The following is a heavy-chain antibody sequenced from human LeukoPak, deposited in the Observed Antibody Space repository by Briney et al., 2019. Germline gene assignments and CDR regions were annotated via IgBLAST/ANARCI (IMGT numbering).Heavy chain of an antibody. CDR2: IYYSGST. CDR1: GGSISSHY. CDR3: ARVFLSSGWFNGIVGATRYYYGMDV. V-gene: IGHV4-59*11. Sequence: SETLSLTCTVSGGSISSHYWSWIRQPPGKGLEWIGYIYYSGSTNYNPSLKSRVTISVDTSKNQFSLQLNSVTPEDTAVYYCARVFLSSGWFNGIVGATRYYYGMDVWGQGTTVTVSS. D-gene: IGHD1-26*01. J-gene: IGHJ6*02.